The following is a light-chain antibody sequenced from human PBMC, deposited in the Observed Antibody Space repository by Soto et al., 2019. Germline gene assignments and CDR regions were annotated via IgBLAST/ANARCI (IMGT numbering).Light chain of an antibody. CDR2: EDT. CDR1: NTDVGQDKS. J-gene: IGLJ1*01. V-gene: IGLV2-14*01. CDR3: DSYTDTAPHV. Sequence: QSVLTQPASVSGSRGQSIIISCVGRNTDVGQDKSVSWYQQGPGKAPKLLIFEDTNRPSGVSNRFSGSRSGNTASLTISGLQPDGEGDYFCDSYTDTAPHVFGTGTKVTVL.